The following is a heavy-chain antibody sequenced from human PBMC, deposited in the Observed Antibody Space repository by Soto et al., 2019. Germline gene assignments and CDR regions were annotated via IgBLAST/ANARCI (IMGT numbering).Heavy chain of an antibody. V-gene: IGHV4-34*01. Sequence: PSETLSLTCAVYGGSFSGYYWSWIRQPPGKGLEWIGEINHSGSTNYNPSLKSRVTISVDTSKNQFSLKLSSVTAADTAVYYCARGRWGPSSSWYGYYYYGMDVWGQGTTVTVSS. CDR2: INHSGST. D-gene: IGHD6-13*01. CDR1: GGSFSGYY. J-gene: IGHJ6*02. CDR3: ARGRWGPSSSWYGYYYYGMDV.